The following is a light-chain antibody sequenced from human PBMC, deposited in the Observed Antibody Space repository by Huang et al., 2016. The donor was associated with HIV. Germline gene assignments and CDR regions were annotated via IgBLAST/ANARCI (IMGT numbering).Light chain of an antibody. CDR1: QRVNRY. J-gene: IGKJ5*01. V-gene: IGKV3-11*01. CDR3: QQRSNWPPIT. CDR2: DAS. Sequence: EIVLTQSPTTLSLSPGERATLSCRASQRVNRYLAWYQQKPGQAPRLLIYDASNRATGIPARFSGSGSGTDFTLTISSLEPEDFAVYYCQQRSNWPPITFGQGTRLEIK.